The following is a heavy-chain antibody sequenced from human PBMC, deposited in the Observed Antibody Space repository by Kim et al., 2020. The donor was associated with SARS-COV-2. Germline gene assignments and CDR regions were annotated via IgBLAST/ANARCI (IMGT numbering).Heavy chain of an antibody. Sequence: DYAVSVKSRITINPDTSKNQFSLQLNSVTPEDTAVYYCARGGYYGGAFDIWGQGTMVTVSS. D-gene: IGHD3-10*01. V-gene: IGHV6-1*01. J-gene: IGHJ3*02. CDR3: ARGGYYGGAFDI.